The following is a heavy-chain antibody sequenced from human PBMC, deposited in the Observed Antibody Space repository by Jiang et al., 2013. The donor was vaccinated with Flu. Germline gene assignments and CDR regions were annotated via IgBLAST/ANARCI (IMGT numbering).Heavy chain of an antibody. CDR1: GYIFTNYA. Sequence: SGAEVKVSCKASGYIFTNYAMHWVRQAPGQRLEWMGWINAGNGNTKYSQKFQGRVTISRDSSASTAYMELSSLRSEDTAVYYCARDSPGRAAAGSYDYWGQGTLVTVSS. J-gene: IGHJ4*02. D-gene: IGHD6-13*01. V-gene: IGHV1-3*01. CDR2: INAGNGNT. CDR3: ARDSPGRAAAGSYDY.